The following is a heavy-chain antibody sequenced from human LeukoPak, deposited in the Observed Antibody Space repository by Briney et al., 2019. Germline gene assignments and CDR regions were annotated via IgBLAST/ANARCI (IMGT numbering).Heavy chain of an antibody. V-gene: IGHV1-69*04. Sequence: ASVKVSCKASGGTFSSYAISWVRQAPGQGLEWMGRIIPIFGIANYAQKFQGRVTITADKSTSTAYMELSSLRSEDTAVHYCARVNTTDTAMVTGVFDYWGQGTLVTVSS. CDR2: IIPIFGIA. CDR1: GGTFSSYA. D-gene: IGHD5-18*01. CDR3: ARVNTTDTAMVTGVFDY. J-gene: IGHJ4*02.